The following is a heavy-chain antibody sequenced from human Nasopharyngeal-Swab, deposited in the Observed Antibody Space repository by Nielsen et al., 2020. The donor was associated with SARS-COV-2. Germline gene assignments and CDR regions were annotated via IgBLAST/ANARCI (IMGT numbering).Heavy chain of an antibody. Sequence: RQAPGKGLEWIGSICYSGSTYYNPSLKSRVTISVDTSKNQFSLKLSSVTAADTAVYYCARQENYDYVWGSYRLNWFDPWGQGTLVTVSS. D-gene: IGHD3-16*02. V-gene: IGHV4-39*01. J-gene: IGHJ5*02. CDR3: ARQENYDYVWGSYRLNWFDP. CDR2: ICYSGST.